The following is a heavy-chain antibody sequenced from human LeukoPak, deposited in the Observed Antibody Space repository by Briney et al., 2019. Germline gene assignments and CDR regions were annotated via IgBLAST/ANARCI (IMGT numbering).Heavy chain of an antibody. CDR2: ISAYNGNT. V-gene: IGHV1-18*01. CDR3: ARCSEILGYCSSTSCYFYFDY. J-gene: IGHJ4*02. D-gene: IGHD2-2*01. CDR1: GYTFTSYG. Sequence: ASVKVSCKASGYTFTSYGISWVRQAPGQGLEWMGWISAYNGNTNYAQKLQGRVTMTTDTSTSTAYMELRSLRSDDTAVYYCARCSEILGYCSSTSCYFYFDYWGQGTLVTVSS.